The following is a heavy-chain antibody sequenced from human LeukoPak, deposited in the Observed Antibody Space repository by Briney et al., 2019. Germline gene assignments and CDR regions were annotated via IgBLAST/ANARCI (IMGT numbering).Heavy chain of an antibody. CDR3: ARVPLDGEEIYYYHGMDV. Sequence: ASVKDSCKASGGTFSSYAISWVRQAPGQGLEWMGGIIPIFGTANYAQKFQGRVTITADESTSTAYMELSSLRSEDTAVYYCARVPLDGEEIYYYHGMDVWGQGTTVTVSS. CDR2: IIPIFGTA. D-gene: IGHD4-17*01. CDR1: GGTFSSYA. J-gene: IGHJ6*02. V-gene: IGHV1-69*13.